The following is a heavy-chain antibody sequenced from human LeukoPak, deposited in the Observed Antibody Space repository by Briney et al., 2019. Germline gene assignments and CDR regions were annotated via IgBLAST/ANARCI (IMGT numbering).Heavy chain of an antibody. D-gene: IGHD4-23*01. CDR3: ARDSGSVVDY. Sequence: GGSLRLSCAASGFTFSSYSMNWVRQAPGKGLEWVSSISSSSSYICYADSVKGRFTISRDNAKNSLYLQMNSLRAEDTAVYYCARDSGSVVDYWGQGTLVTVSS. CDR2: ISSSSSYI. V-gene: IGHV3-21*01. CDR1: GFTFSSYS. J-gene: IGHJ4*02.